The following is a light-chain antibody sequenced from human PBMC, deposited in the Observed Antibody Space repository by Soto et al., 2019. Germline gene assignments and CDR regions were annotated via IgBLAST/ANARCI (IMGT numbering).Light chain of an antibody. V-gene: IGKV3-20*01. CDR1: QSVYNNY. Sequence: EIVLTQSPGTLSVSPGERATLSCRASQSVYNNYLAWFQQRPGQAPRLLIYGASTRATGIPDRFIGSGSGTDFTLTISRLEPEDLGMYYCQKYGDSPRTFGQGTNVEIK. CDR2: GAS. J-gene: IGKJ1*01. CDR3: QKYGDSPRT.